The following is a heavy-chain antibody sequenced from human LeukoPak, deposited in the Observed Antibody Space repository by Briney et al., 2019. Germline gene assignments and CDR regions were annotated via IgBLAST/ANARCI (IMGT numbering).Heavy chain of an antibody. Sequence: SETLSLTCTVSGGSISSSSYYWGWIRQPPGKGLEWIGSIYYSGSTYYNPSLKSRVTISVDTSKNQFSLKLSSVTAADTAVYYCARGMYYFDYWGQGTLVIVSS. CDR3: ARGMYYFDY. V-gene: IGHV4-39*01. CDR1: GGSISSSSYY. CDR2: IYYSGST. J-gene: IGHJ4*02.